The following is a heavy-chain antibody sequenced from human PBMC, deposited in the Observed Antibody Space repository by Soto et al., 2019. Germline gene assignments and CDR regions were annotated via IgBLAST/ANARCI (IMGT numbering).Heavy chain of an antibody. D-gene: IGHD3-22*01. CDR2: ISSSSSYI. CDR3: ARHHSYYYDSSGYPYFDY. V-gene: IGHV3-21*01. Sequence: VQLVESGGGLVKPGGSLRLSCAASGFTFSSYSMNWVRQAPGKGLEWVSSISSSSSYIYYADSVKGRFTISRDNAKNSLYLQMNSLRAEDTAVYYCARHHSYYYDSSGYPYFDYWGQGTLVTVSS. CDR1: GFTFSSYS. J-gene: IGHJ4*02.